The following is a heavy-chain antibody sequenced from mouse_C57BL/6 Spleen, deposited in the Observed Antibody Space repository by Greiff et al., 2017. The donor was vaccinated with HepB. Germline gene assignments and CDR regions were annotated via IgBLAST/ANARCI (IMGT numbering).Heavy chain of an antibody. D-gene: IGHD1-1*01. CDR3: ARRGYYGSSSAWFAY. V-gene: IGHV1-69*01. CDR1: GYTFTSYW. Sequence: QVQLQQSGAELVMPGASVKLSCKASGYTFTSYWMHWVKQRPGQGLEWIGEIDPSDSYTNYNQKFKGKSTLTVDKSSSTAYMQLSSLTSEDSAVYYCARRGYYGSSSAWFAYWGQGTLVTVSA. CDR2: IDPSDSYT. J-gene: IGHJ3*01.